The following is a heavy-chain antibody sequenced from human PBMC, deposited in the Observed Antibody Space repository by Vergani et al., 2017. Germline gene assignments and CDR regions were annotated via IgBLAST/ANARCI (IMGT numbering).Heavy chain of an antibody. CDR2: IYTSGST. Sequence: QVQLQQWGAGLLKPSQTLSLTCTVSGGSISSGSYYWSWIRQPAGKGLEWIGRIYTSGSTNYNPSLKSRVTISVDTSKNQFSLKLSSVTAADTAVYYCARGRGVGYSSGWYNYYFDYWGQGTLVTVSS. J-gene: IGHJ4*02. D-gene: IGHD6-19*01. CDR1: GGSISSGSYY. V-gene: IGHV4-61*02. CDR3: ARGRGVGYSSGWYNYYFDY.